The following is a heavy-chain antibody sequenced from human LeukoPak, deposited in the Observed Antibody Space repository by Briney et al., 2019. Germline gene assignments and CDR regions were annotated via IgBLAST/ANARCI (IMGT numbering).Heavy chain of an antibody. CDR3: AKDYSPPDLKWFGELLGMLGNGMDV. CDR1: GFTFSSHA. J-gene: IGHJ6*01. V-gene: IGHV3-23*01. D-gene: IGHD3-10*01. CDR2: ISISGGST. Sequence: PGGFLRLSCAASGFTFSSHAMSWVRQAPGKGLEWVSGISISGGSTYYADSVKGRFTISRDNSKNTLYLQMNSLRAEDTAVYYCAKDYSPPDLKWFGELLGMLGNGMDVWGQGTTVTVSS.